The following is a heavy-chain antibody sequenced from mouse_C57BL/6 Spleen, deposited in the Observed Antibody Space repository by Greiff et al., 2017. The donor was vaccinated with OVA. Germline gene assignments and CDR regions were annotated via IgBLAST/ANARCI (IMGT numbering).Heavy chain of an antibody. J-gene: IGHJ2*01. Sequence: EVQLQQPGTVLVRPGASVKMSCKTSGYTFTSYWMHWVKQRPGQGLEWIGAIYPGNSDTSYNQKFKGKAKLTAVTSASTAYMGLSSLTNEDSAVYYCTKGEATDFDYWGQGTTLTVSS. CDR2: IYPGNSDT. CDR3: TKGEATDFDY. CDR1: GYTFTSYW. V-gene: IGHV1-5*01.